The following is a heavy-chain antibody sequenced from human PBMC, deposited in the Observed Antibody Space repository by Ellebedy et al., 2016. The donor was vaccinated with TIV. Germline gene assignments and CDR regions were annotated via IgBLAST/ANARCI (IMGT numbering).Heavy chain of an antibody. D-gene: IGHD2-15*01. Sequence: GGSLRLSXAASGFTFSNYWMSWVRQAPGKGLEWVANIKQDGSEKYYVDSVKGRFSISRDNAKNSLYLQMNSLRTEDTAVYYCARAIGAGDGKWGQGALVTVSS. CDR1: GFTFSNYW. J-gene: IGHJ4*02. CDR2: IKQDGSEK. V-gene: IGHV3-7*01. CDR3: ARAIGAGDGK.